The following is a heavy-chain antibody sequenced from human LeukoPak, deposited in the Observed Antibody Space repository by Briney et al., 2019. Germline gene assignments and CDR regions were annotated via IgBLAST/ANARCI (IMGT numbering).Heavy chain of an antibody. CDR1: GFTFSSYG. D-gene: IGHD6-19*01. CDR3: AKGGSGRRYYFDY. J-gene: IGHJ4*02. Sequence: GGSLRLSCAASGFTFSSYGMHWVRQAPGKGLEWVAFIRYDGSNKYYADSVKGRFTISRDNSKNTLYLQMNSLRAEDTAVYYCAKGGSGRRYYFDYWGQGTLVTVSS. CDR2: IRYDGSNK. V-gene: IGHV3-30*02.